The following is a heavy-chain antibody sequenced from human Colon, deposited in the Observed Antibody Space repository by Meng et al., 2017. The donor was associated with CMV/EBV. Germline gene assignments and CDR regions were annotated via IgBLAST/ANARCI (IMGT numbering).Heavy chain of an antibody. V-gene: IGHV1-2*02. CDR2: INSNSGAT. Sequence: VQLVQSGAEVKKPAASVKVSCKTSGYTFSDYHIHWVRQAPGQGLEWMGWINSNSGATDYAQKFQGRFTMTRDTSITTVYMELSSLRSDDTAVYYCARDPSGSRVPFDYWGQGSLVTVSS. D-gene: IGHD1-26*01. CDR3: ARDPSGSRVPFDY. J-gene: IGHJ4*02. CDR1: GYTFSDYH.